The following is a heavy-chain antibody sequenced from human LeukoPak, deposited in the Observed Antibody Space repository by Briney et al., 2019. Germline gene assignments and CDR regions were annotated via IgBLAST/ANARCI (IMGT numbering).Heavy chain of an antibody. CDR3: ARGGSVRIVVVTCFDY. CDR2: ISAYNGNT. V-gene: IGHV1-18*01. D-gene: IGHD3-22*01. J-gene: IGHJ4*02. CDR1: GYTFTSYG. Sequence: GASVKVSCKASGYTFTSYGISWVRQAPGQGLEWMGWISAYNGNTNYAQKLQGRVTMTRDTSTSTVYMELSSLRSEDTAVYYCARGGSVRIVVVTCFDYWGQGTLVTVSS.